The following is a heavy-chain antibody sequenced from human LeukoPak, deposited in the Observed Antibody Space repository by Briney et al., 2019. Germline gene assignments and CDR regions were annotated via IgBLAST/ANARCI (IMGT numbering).Heavy chain of an antibody. CDR1: GGSFSGYY. D-gene: IGHD1-1*01. CDR3: ARVSWFPGTSYYYMDV. J-gene: IGHJ6*03. V-gene: IGHV4-59*01. Sequence: SETLSLTCAVYGGSFSGYYWSWIRQPPGKGLEWIGYIYYSGSTNYNPSLKSRVTISVDTSKNQFSLKLSSVTAADTAVYYCARVSWFPGTSYYYMDVWGKGTTVTVSS. CDR2: IYYSGST.